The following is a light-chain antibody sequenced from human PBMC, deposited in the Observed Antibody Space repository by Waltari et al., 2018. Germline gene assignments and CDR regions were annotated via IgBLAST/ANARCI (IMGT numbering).Light chain of an antibody. CDR3: QHFYSYPGG. CDR1: QAISRS. V-gene: IGKV1-13*02. Sequence: AIQLTQSPSSLSASVGDRVTMTCRASQAISRSLAWFQQKPGKVPKLLILEASGMEAGVPSRFSGSGGGTRFTLTISSLQPEDFATYYCQHFYSYPGGFGQGTRLEIK. CDR2: EAS. J-gene: IGKJ5*01.